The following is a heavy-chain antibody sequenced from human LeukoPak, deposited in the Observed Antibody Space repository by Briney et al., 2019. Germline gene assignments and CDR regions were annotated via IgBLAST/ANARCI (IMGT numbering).Heavy chain of an antibody. Sequence: LGRSLRLSCAASGFTFSSYAMHWVRQAPGKGLEWVAVISYDGSNKYYADSVKGRFTISRDNSKNTLYLQMNSLRAEDTAVYYCARGCYSSSWSFGYWGQGTLVTVSS. V-gene: IGHV3-30-3*01. CDR2: ISYDGSNK. J-gene: IGHJ4*02. D-gene: IGHD6-13*01. CDR1: GFTFSSYA. CDR3: ARGCYSSSWSFGY.